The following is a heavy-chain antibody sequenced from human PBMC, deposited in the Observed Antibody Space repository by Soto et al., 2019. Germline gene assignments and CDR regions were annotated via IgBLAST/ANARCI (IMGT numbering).Heavy chain of an antibody. CDR1: GYTFNDYE. D-gene: IGHD2-2*01. CDR3: ARIAMPARPRWYNWFDP. CDR2: MNPNSGET. V-gene: IGHV1-8*02. J-gene: IGHJ5*02. Sequence: QEQLVQSAAEVKKPGASVKVSCMTSGYTFNDYEINWVRQATGQGLEWFGWMNPNSGETGYAQRFQGRVTMTTSSSLSTAYLELSSLTSDDTAVYYCARIAMPARPRWYNWFDPWGQGTLVTVSS.